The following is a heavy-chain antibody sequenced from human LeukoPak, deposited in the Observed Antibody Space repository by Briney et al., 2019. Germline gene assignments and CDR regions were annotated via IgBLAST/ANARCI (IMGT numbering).Heavy chain of an antibody. CDR1: GGSISSSSYY. CDR2: IYYSGST. Sequence: KPSETLSLTCTVSGGSISSSSYYWGRIRQPPGKGLEWIVSIYYSGSTYYNPTRKSRFTISVDTTKNTFYLKLSDVTAADTAVYYCARHRIGLWYSSSWSQGGWFDPWGQGTLVTVSS. J-gene: IGHJ5*02. CDR3: ARHRIGLWYSSSWSQGGWFDP. V-gene: IGHV4-39*01. D-gene: IGHD6-13*01.